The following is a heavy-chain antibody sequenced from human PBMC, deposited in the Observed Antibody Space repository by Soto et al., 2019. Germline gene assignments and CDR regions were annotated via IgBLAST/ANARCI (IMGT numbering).Heavy chain of an antibody. J-gene: IGHJ4*02. V-gene: IGHV4-59*08. CDR3: ATGHYDFWSGYFATIDY. CDR2: IHYGGST. D-gene: IGHD3-3*01. Sequence: QVQLQESGQGLVKPSETLSLTCTVSCGSISNYYWSWIRQPPGKGLEWIGYIHYGGSTKYNPSLKSRVTISADTSKNQFSLKLSSVTAAFAAVYYCATGHYDFWSGYFATIDYWGQGTLVTVSS. CDR1: CGSISNYY.